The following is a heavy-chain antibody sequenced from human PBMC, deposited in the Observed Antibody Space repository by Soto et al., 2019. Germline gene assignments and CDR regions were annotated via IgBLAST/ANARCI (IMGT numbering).Heavy chain of an antibody. CDR3: ARGRYCLTGRCFPNWFDS. D-gene: IGHD7-27*01. CDR1: GDSISNLDYF. V-gene: IGHV4-30-4*01. CDR2: IYKSATA. Sequence: SETLSLTCSVSGDSISNLDYFWAWIRQPPGQALEYIGYIYKSATAYYNPSFESRVAISVDTSKSQFSLNVTSVTAADTAVYFCARGRYCLTGRCFPNWFDSWGQGALVTVSS. J-gene: IGHJ5*01.